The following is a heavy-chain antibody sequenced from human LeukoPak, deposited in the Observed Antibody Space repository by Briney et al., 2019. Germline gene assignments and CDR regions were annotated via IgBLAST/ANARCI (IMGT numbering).Heavy chain of an antibody. D-gene: IGHD6-6*01. CDR2: IRSKANSYAT. J-gene: IGHJ4*02. V-gene: IGHV3-73*01. CDR3: TSSSLAVSAGGVGDY. Sequence: GGSPRLSCAASGFTFSSYWMSWVRQASGKGLEWVGRIRSKANSYATAYAASVKGRFTISRDDSKNTAYLQMNSLKTEDTAVYYCTSSSLAVSAGGVGDYWGQGTLVTVSS. CDR1: GFTFSSYW.